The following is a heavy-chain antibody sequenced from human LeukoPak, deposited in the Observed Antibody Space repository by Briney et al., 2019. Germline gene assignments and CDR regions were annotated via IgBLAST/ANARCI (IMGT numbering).Heavy chain of an antibody. CDR1: GGSISSASYY. CDR2: VYSSGST. D-gene: IGHD1-26*01. V-gene: IGHV4-61*02. CDR3: ARHHPGPQVGATGFDY. Sequence: PSETLSLTCTVSGGSISSASYYWSWVRQPAGKGLEWIARVYSSGSTNYNPSLKSRLTMSVDTSKSQFSLNLNSVTAADTAVYYCARHHPGPQVGATGFDYWGQGTLVTVSS. J-gene: IGHJ4*02.